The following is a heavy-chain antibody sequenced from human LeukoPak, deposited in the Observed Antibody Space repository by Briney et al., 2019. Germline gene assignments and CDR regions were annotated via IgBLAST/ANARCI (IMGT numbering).Heavy chain of an antibody. V-gene: IGHV3-66*01. D-gene: IGHD6-19*01. CDR3: TSGPSPRFDY. J-gene: IGHJ4*02. Sequence: GSLRLSCAASGLTVSSNYMSWVRQAPGKGLEWLSVIYNGDMTYYADSVKGRFTISRDNSKNTLYLQMNSLRAEDTAVYYCTSGPSPRFDYWGQGTLATVSS. CDR1: GLTVSSNY. CDR2: IYNGDMT.